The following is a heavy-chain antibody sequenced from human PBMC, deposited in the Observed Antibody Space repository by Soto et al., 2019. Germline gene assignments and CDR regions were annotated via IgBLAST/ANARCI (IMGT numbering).Heavy chain of an antibody. J-gene: IGHJ6*02. CDR2: FDPEDGET. D-gene: IGHD2-2*01. V-gene: IGHV1-24*01. CDR1: GYALTELS. CDR3: ATSGYCSSTSCSASYYYYYGMDV. Sequence: ASVKVSCKGSGYALTELSMHWVRQAPGKGLEWMGGFDPEDGETIYAQKFQGRVTMTEDTSTDTAYMELSSLRSEDTAVYYCATSGYCSSTSCSASYYYYYGMDVWGQGTTVTVSS.